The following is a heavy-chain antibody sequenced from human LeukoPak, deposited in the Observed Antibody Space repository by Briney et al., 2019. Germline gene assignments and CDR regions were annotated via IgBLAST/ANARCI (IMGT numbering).Heavy chain of an antibody. J-gene: IGHJ4*02. Sequence: SVKVSCKASGGTFSSYAISWVRQAPGQGLEWMGGIIPIFGTANYAQKFQGRVTITADESTSTAYMELSSLRSEDTAVYYCARGPKYDYVWGSGFEYWGQGTLVTVSS. V-gene: IGHV1-69*13. CDR2: IIPIFGTA. CDR3: ARGPKYDYVWGSGFEY. CDR1: GGTFSSYA. D-gene: IGHD3-16*01.